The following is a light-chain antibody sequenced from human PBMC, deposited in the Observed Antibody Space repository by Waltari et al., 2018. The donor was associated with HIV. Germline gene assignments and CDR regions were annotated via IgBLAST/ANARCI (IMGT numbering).Light chain of an antibody. CDR1: SSDVGVYSY. V-gene: IGLV2-8*01. Sequence: QSALAQPPSASVSPGQSVTISCTGTSSDVGVYSYVSWYQQHPGKAPKLMIYEVSKRPSGVPDRFSGSKSGNAASLTVSGLQAEDEADYYCSSYAGSNNVIFGGGTKLTVL. CDR2: EVS. J-gene: IGLJ2*01. CDR3: SSYAGSNNVI.